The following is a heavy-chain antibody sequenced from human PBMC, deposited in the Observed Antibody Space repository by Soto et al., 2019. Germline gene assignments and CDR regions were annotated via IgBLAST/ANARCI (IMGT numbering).Heavy chain of an antibody. Sequence: GSLSLSCTTSGFIFSDYAKSWFRQAPGKGPEGVGVMRSEAYGVTTDYAASVKGRFAISRDDSKDTSYLQMNSVTTQDTAVYFCAKDSTVSRYSFFGMDDCGHATTVTVSS. J-gene: IGHJ6*02. CDR2: MRSEAYGVTT. V-gene: IGHV3-49*03. CDR3: AKDSTVSRYSFFGMDD. CDR1: GFIFSDYA. D-gene: IGHD2-2*01.